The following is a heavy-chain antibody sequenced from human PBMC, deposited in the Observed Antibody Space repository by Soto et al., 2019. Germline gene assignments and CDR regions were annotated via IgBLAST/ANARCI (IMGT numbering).Heavy chain of an antibody. Sequence: QVQLVQSGAEVKKPGASVKVSCKASGYTFTSYGITWVRQAPGQGLEWMGWISPYNGNTHYAQKLQGRVTMTTDTSTSTAYMELRSLRSDDTAMYYCARDKGRVVVIYNWFDPWGQGTLVTVSS. D-gene: IGHD3-22*01. V-gene: IGHV1-18*04. CDR1: GYTFTSYG. CDR3: ARDKGRVVVIYNWFDP. J-gene: IGHJ5*02. CDR2: ISPYNGNT.